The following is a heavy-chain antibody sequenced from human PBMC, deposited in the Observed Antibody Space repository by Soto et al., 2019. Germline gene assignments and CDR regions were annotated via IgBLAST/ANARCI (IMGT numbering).Heavy chain of an antibody. J-gene: IGHJ3*02. D-gene: IGHD6-19*01. Sequence: PGESLKISCKGSGYSFTSYWIGWVRQMPGKGLEWMGIIYPGDSDTRYSPSFQGQVTISADKSISTAYLQWSSLKASDTAMYYCARPSSSGWYRMGAFDISGQGTMATV. CDR3: ARPSSSGWYRMGAFDI. CDR1: GYSFTSYW. V-gene: IGHV5-51*01. CDR2: IYPGDSDT.